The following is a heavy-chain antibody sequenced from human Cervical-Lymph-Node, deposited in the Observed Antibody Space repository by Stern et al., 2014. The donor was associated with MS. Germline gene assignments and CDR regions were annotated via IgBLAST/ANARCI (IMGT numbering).Heavy chain of an antibody. D-gene: IGHD3-10*01. CDR2: IYWDDDR. V-gene: IGHV2-5*02. J-gene: IGHJ4*02. CDR1: GFSLSTVGEG. Sequence: QVTLKESGPTLVKPTQTLTLTCRVSGFSLSTVGEGVGWIRQPPGKGLEWLAIIYWDDDRRYSPSLKGRLTITKDTSKNLVVLKMTNMDPLDTATYYCAHSSLSVGVSFDYWGQGSLITVSS. CDR3: AHSSLSVGVSFDY.